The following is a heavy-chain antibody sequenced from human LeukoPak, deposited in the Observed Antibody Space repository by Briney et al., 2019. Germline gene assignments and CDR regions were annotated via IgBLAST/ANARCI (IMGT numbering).Heavy chain of an antibody. CDR3: ARASSYVYSSEQAAHMGV. CDR2: INHGGST. V-gene: IGHV4-34*01. J-gene: IGHJ6*03. D-gene: IGHD6-25*01. Sequence: SETLSLTCAVYGGSFSSYYWSWIRQPPGKGLEWIGEINHGGSTNYNPSLKSRVTISVDTSKNQFSLKLNSGTAADTAVYFCARASSYVYSSEQAAHMGVWGKGTTVTVSS. CDR1: GGSFSSYY.